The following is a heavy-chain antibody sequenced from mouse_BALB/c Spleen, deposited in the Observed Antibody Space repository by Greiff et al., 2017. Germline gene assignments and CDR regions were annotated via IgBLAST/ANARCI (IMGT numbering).Heavy chain of an antibody. CDR2: IWSGGST. CDR3: ARKGWDGYYWFAY. Sequence: VQLQQSGPGLVQPSQSLSITCTVSGFSLTSYGVHWVRQSPGKGLEWLGVIWSGGSTDYNAAFISRLSISKDNSKSQVFFKMNSLQANDTAIYYCARKGWDGYYWFAYWGQGTLVTVSA. CDR1: GFSLTSYG. J-gene: IGHJ3*01. V-gene: IGHV2-2*02. D-gene: IGHD2-3*01.